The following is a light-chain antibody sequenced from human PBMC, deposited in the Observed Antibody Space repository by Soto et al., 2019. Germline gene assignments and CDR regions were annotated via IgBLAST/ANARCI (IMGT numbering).Light chain of an antibody. J-gene: IGLJ3*02. V-gene: IGLV1-40*01. CDR2: GR. CDR3: QSYDTSLGVWV. Sequence: QSVLTQPPSLSAAPGQKVTISCSGSNSNIGNKYVSWYQLLPGAAPKLLLYGRNRPSGVPDRFSGSKSDSSGSLAITGLQGEDEAYYYCQSYDTSLGVWVFGGGTKLTVL. CDR1: NSNIGNKY.